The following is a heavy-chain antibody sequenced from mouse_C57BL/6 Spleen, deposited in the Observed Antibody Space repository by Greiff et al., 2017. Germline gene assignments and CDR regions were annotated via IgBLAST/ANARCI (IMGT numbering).Heavy chain of an antibody. Sequence: QVQLQQPGTELVKPGASVKLSCKASGYTFTSYWMHWVKQRPGQGLEWIGNINPSNGGTNYNEKFKSKATLTVDKSSSTAYMQLSSLTSEDSAVYYCAREEVLIYYSNYGGYWGQGTTLTVSS. D-gene: IGHD2-5*01. CDR1: GYTFTSYW. V-gene: IGHV1-53*01. CDR2: INPSNGGT. CDR3: AREEVLIYYSNYGGY. J-gene: IGHJ2*01.